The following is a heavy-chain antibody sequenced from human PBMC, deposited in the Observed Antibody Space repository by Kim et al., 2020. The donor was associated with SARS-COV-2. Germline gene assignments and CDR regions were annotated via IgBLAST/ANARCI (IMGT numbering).Heavy chain of an antibody. Sequence: SVKVSCKASGGTFSSYAISWVRQAPGQGLEWMGGIIPIFGTANYAQKFQGRVTITADESTSTAYMELSSLGSEDTAVYYCAREGQGVSGSYYFDYWGQGTLVTVSS. CDR1: GGTFSSYA. CDR2: IIPIFGTA. D-gene: IGHD1-26*01. J-gene: IGHJ4*02. V-gene: IGHV1-69*13. CDR3: AREGQGVSGSYYFDY.